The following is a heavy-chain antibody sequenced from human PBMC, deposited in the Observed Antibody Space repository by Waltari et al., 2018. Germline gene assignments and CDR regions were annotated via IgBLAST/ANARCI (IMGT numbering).Heavy chain of an antibody. CDR3: ASVADTGYKTN. CDR2: ISFDSNNK. CDR1: GVTFHNYD. J-gene: IGHJ4*02. D-gene: IGHD5-12*01. Sequence: QVDLVESGGGVVQPGRSLRLSCAASGVTFHNYDMHWVRQARGKGPEWVAAISFDSNNKHYTDSVKGRFTISRDNSKNMLYLEMNSLGTEDTALYYCASVADTGYKTNWGQGTLVTVSS. V-gene: IGHV3-30-3*01.